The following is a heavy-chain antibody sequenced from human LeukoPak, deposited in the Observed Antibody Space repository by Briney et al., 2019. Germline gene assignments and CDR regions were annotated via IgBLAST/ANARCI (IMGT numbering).Heavy chain of an antibody. Sequence: GGSLRLSCAASGFTFSSYEMNWVRQAPGKGLEWVSYISSSSSTIYYADSVKGRFTISRDNAKNSLYLQMNSLRAEDTAVYYCARDSPYDSSGYYYWRNYYYYMDVWGKGTTVTVSS. J-gene: IGHJ6*03. CDR2: ISSSSSTI. D-gene: IGHD3-22*01. CDR3: ARDSPYDSSGYYYWRNYYYYMDV. V-gene: IGHV3-48*01. CDR1: GFTFSSYE.